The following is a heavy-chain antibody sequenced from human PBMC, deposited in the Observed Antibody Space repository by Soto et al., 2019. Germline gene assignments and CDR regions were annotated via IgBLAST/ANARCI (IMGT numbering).Heavy chain of an antibody. CDR3: ARAGNYWITGTNMYYYYYGMDV. CDR1: GYTFTSYG. CDR2: ISAYNGNT. J-gene: IGHJ6*02. D-gene: IGHD1-7*01. Sequence: ASVKVSCKASGYTFTSYGISWVRQAPGQGLEGMGWISAYNGNTNYAQKLQGRVTMTTDTSTSTAYMELRSLRSDDTAVYYCARAGNYWITGTNMYYYYYGMDVWGQGTRVTVSS. V-gene: IGHV1-18*01.